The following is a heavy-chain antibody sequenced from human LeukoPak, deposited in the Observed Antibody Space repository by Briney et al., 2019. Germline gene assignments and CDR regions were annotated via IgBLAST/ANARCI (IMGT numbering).Heavy chain of an antibody. CDR3: ARDTPGTVILV. V-gene: IGHV3-7*01. J-gene: IGHJ4*02. CDR1: GFTFSSYR. Sequence: GGSLRLSCVASGFTFSSYRMSWVRQAPGKGLEWVASIKQDGRGEFYVDSVKGRFVISRDNAENSLSLQMNSLRAEDTALYYCARDTPGTVILVWGQGTLVTVSS. CDR2: IKQDGRGE. D-gene: IGHD4-11*01.